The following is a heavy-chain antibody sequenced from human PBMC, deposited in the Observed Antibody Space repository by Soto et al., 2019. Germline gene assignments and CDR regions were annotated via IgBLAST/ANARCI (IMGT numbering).Heavy chain of an antibody. V-gene: IGHV3-74*01. CDR1: GFTFSTFW. J-gene: IGHJ4*02. CDR3: ARYCTGGSCSHGFDY. CDR2: IHSDGSST. Sequence: EVQLVESGGDLVQPGGSLRLSCAASGFTFSTFWMHWVRQVPGKGLLWVSRIHSDGSSTDYADAVKGRFTISRDNAKNTLFLQMNSLRAEDTALYFCARYCTGGSCSHGFDYWGQGSQVTVSS. D-gene: IGHD2-15*01.